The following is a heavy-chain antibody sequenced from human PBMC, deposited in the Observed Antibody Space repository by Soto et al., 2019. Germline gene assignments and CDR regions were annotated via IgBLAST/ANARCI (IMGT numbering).Heavy chain of an antibody. D-gene: IGHD3-22*01. V-gene: IGHV3-23*01. Sequence: EVQLLESGGGLVQPGGSLRLSCAASGLTFSSYAMSWVRQAPGKGLEWVSGISGSGISTYYADSVKGRFTIVRDNSKNTLYLQMNSLRAEDTAVYYCAKNSESSAYSSFDYWGQGTLVTVSS. J-gene: IGHJ4*02. CDR1: GLTFSSYA. CDR3: AKNSESSAYSSFDY. CDR2: ISGSGIST.